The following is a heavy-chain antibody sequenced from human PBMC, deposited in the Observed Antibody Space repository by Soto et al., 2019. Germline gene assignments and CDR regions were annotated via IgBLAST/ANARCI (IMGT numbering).Heavy chain of an antibody. J-gene: IGHJ4*01. CDR2: IYPGDSDT. Sequence: GESLKISCKGSGYSFTSYWIGWVRQIPGKGLEWMGIIYPGDSDTRYSPSFQGQVTISADKSISTAYLQWSSLKASDTAMYYCARHRYAERADFDYWGHGTLVTVSS. CDR1: GYSFTSYW. D-gene: IGHD3-16*01. CDR3: ARHRYAERADFDY. V-gene: IGHV5-51*01.